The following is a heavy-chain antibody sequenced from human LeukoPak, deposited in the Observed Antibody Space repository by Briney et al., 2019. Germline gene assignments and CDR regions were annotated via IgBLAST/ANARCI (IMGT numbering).Heavy chain of an antibody. CDR1: GFTFSSYW. CDR2: IRSDGYT. J-gene: IGHJ4*02. CDR3: ARSVAGFDH. V-gene: IGHV3-74*01. Sequence: GGSLRLSCVASGFTFSSYWMHWVRQVPGKGLVWVSRIRSDGYTDYADSVKGRFTTSRDNAKNTLFLQMSSLRVEDTGVYYCARSVAGFDHWVQGTLVTVS.